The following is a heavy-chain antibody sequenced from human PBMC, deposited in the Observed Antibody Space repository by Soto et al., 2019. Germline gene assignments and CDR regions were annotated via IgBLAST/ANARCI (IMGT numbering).Heavy chain of an antibody. Sequence: GGPLRLSCEASGFTFSSYAMHGVREASGKGLEWVAVISYDGSNKYYADSVKGRFTISRDNSKNTLYLQMNGLRAEDTAVYYCARAPYSSGWYLSEIWGQGTLVTVSS. V-gene: IGHV3-30-3*01. J-gene: IGHJ4*02. D-gene: IGHD6-19*01. CDR2: ISYDGSNK. CDR1: GFTFSSYA. CDR3: ARAPYSSGWYLSEI.